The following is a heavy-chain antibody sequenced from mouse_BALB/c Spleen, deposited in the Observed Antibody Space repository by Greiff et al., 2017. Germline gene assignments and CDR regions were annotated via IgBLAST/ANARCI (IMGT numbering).Heavy chain of an antibody. V-gene: IGHV5-17*02. J-gene: IGHJ4*01. Sequence: EVKLMESGGGLVQPGGSRKLSCAASGFTFSSFGMHWVRQAPEKGLEWVAYISSGSSTIYYADTVKGRFTISRDNPKNTLFLQMTSLRSEDTAMYYCARGYYGSRYAMDYWGQGTSVTVSS. CDR3: ARGYYGSRYAMDY. D-gene: IGHD1-1*01. CDR2: ISSGSSTI. CDR1: GFTFSSFG.